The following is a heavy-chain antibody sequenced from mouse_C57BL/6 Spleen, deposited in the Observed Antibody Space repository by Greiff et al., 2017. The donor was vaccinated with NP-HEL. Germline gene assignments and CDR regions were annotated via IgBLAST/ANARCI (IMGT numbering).Heavy chain of an antibody. Sequence: EVQRVESGGGLVQPGGSLSLSCAASGFTFTDYYMSWVRQPPGKALEWLGFIRNKANGYTTEYSASVKGRFTISRDNSQSILYLQMNALRAEDSATYYCARSHYDYDRYWYFDVWGTGTTVTVSS. CDR1: GFTFTDYY. CDR2: IRNKANGYTT. V-gene: IGHV7-3*01. J-gene: IGHJ1*03. D-gene: IGHD2-4*01. CDR3: ARSHYDYDRYWYFDV.